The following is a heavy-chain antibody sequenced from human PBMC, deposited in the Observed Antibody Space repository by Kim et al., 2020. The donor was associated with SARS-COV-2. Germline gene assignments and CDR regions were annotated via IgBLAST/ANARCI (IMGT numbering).Heavy chain of an antibody. CDR2: ISSTRSYI. J-gene: IGHJ6*02. D-gene: IGHD1-1*01. CDR3: ARDGVQSPKGFFGMDV. CDR1: GFTFDTYT. V-gene: IGHV3-21*01. Sequence: GGSLRLSCAASGFTFDTYTINWVRQAPGKGLEWVSSISSTRSYIYYADSVKGRFTISRDNAKNSLYLQMNSLRAEDTAVYYCARDGVQSPKGFFGMDVWGQGTTVSVYS.